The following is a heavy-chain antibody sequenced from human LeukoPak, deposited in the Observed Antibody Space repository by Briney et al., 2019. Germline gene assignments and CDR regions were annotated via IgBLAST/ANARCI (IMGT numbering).Heavy chain of an antibody. CDR1: GYTLTELS. CDR3: ATVAVVVVAATRDWFDP. J-gene: IGHJ5*02. D-gene: IGHD2-15*01. V-gene: IGHV1-24*01. Sequence: ASVKVSCKVSGYTLTELSMHWVRPAPGKGLEWMGGFDPEDGETIYAQKFQGRVTMTEDTSTDTAYMELSSLRSEDTAVYYCATVAVVVVAATRDWFDPWGQGTLVTVSS. CDR2: FDPEDGET.